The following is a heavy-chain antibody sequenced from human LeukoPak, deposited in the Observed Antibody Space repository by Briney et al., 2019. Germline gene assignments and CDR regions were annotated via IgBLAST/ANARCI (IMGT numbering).Heavy chain of an antibody. Sequence: TGESLKISCKGSGNRFTSNWISWVRQMPGKGLEWMGRIDPSDSYTNYSPSFQGHVTISADKSISTAYLQWSSLKASDTAMYYCARHGIAAAGTPSYYYGMDVWGKGTTVTVSS. D-gene: IGHD6-13*01. J-gene: IGHJ6*04. CDR2: IDPSDSYT. V-gene: IGHV5-10-1*01. CDR3: ARHGIAAAGTPSYYYGMDV. CDR1: GNRFTSNW.